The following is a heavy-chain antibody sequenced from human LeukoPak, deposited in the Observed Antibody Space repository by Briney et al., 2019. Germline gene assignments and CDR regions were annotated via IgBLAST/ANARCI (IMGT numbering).Heavy chain of an antibody. V-gene: IGHV4-59*12. J-gene: IGHJ4*02. D-gene: IGHD2-2*02. Sequence: KPSETLSLTCTVSGGSISSYYWSWIRQPPGKGLEWIGSIYYSGSTYYNPSLKSRVTISVDTSKNQFSLKLSSVTAADTAVYYCARYTQGDYFDYWGQGTLVTVSS. CDR3: ARYTQGDYFDY. CDR1: GGSISSYY. CDR2: IYYSGST.